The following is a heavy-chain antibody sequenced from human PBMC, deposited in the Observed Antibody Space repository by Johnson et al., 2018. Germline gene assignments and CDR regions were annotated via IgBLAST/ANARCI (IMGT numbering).Heavy chain of an antibody. Sequence: VQLVESGGGSVQPGGSLRLSCVASGFSLSTSWMHWVRQAPGKGLVWVSRINNDGSSRIYADSVKGRFTISRDNAENRLHLQMNSLRAEDTAVYYCVRDIGGREYYAMDVWGQGTTVTVSS. V-gene: IGHV3-74*01. CDR1: GFSLSTSW. CDR3: VRDIGGREYYAMDV. J-gene: IGHJ6*02. D-gene: IGHD6-6*01. CDR2: INNDGSSR.